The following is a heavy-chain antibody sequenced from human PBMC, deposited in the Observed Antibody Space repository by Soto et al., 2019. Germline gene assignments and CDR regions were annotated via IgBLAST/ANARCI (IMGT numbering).Heavy chain of an antibody. Sequence: QLQLQESGPGLVKPSETLSLTCTVSGGSISSSSYYWGWIHQPPGKGLEWIGSIYYSGSTYYNPSLKSRVTISVDTSKNQFSLKLSSVTAADTAVYYCARHGEMATVPFLYWGQGTLVTVSS. CDR1: GGSISSSSYY. CDR3: ARHGEMATVPFLY. D-gene: IGHD4-4*01. CDR2: IYYSGST. J-gene: IGHJ4*02. V-gene: IGHV4-39*01.